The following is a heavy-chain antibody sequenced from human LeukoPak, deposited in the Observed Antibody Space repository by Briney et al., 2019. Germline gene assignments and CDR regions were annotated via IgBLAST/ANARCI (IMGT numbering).Heavy chain of an antibody. CDR3: ARIVVPAAYYYYYYMDV. CDR2: ISSRSSYV. D-gene: IGHD2-2*01. V-gene: IGHV3-21*01. J-gene: IGHJ6*03. CDR1: GFTFSSYS. Sequence: GGSLRLSCAASGFTFSSYSMNWVRQAPGKGLEWVSSISSRSSYVYYADSVKGRFTISRDNAKNSLYLQMNSLRAEDTAVYYCARIVVPAAYYYYYYMDVWGKGTTVTVSS.